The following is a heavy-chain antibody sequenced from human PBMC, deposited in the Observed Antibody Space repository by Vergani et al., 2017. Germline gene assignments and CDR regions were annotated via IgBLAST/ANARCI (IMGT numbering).Heavy chain of an antibody. CDR1: GFTVSSNY. J-gene: IGHJ4*02. V-gene: IGHV3-30*02. Sequence: VQLVESGGGLVQPGGSLRLSCAASGFTVSSNYMHWVRQAPGKGLEWVTFIRYDGSNTYYADSVKGRFTISRDNSKNTLFLQMNSLRPEDTAVYYCARDTVTGSRYFDYWGQGTLVTVSS. D-gene: IGHD6-19*01. CDR2: IRYDGSNT. CDR3: ARDTVTGSRYFDY.